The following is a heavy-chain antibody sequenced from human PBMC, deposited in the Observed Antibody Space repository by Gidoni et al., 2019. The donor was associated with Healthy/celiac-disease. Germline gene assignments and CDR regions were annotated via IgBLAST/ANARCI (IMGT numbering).Heavy chain of an antibody. Sequence: QVQLVESGGGLVKPGGSLSLSCAASGFTFSDYYMSWIRQAPGKGLEWVSYISSSSSYTNYADSVKGRFTISRDNAKNSLYLQMNSLRAEDTAVYYCARGEYSSSWYVFDYWGQGTLVTVSS. D-gene: IGHD6-13*01. CDR2: ISSSSSYT. CDR1: GFTFSDYY. J-gene: IGHJ4*02. V-gene: IGHV3-11*05. CDR3: ARGEYSSSWYVFDY.